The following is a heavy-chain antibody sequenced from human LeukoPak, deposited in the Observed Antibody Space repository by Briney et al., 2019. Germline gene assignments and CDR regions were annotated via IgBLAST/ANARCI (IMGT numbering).Heavy chain of an antibody. Sequence: SETLSLTCTVSGGSISSYYWTWIRQPAGQGLEWIGRTFTSGNTKYNPSLQSRLTMSIDTSTNQFSMKLSSVTAADTAVYYCASHVIGGAYSWGQGALVTVSS. D-gene: IGHD3-16*02. V-gene: IGHV4-4*07. J-gene: IGHJ4*02. CDR3: ASHVIGGAYS. CDR2: TFTSGNT. CDR1: GGSISSYY.